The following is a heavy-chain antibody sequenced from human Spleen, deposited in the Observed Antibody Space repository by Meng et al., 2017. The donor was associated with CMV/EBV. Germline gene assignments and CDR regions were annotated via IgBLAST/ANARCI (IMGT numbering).Heavy chain of an antibody. V-gene: IGHV6-1*01. CDR1: SNYAA. D-gene: IGHD2-2*02. J-gene: IGHJ4*02. CDR3: ARGGDIVVVSPAIPLDY. Sequence: SNYAAWNSIRQSPSRGLEWLGRTYYRSKWYTDYALFVKSRITINPNTSKNQFSLQLTSVTPEDTAVYYCARGGDIVVVSPAIPLDYWGQGTLVTVSS. CDR2: TYYRSKWYT.